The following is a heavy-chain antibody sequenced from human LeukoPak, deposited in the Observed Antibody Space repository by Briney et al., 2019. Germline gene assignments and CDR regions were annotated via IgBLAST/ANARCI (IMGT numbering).Heavy chain of an antibody. CDR1: GGSISSYY. CDR3: ARSYSSSWIDY. V-gene: IGHV4-59*01. Sequence: SETLSLTCTVSGGSISSYYWSWIRQPPGRGLEWIGYIYYSGNTNYNPSLKSRVTMSVDTSKNQSSLKLSSVTAADTAVYYCARSYSSSWIDYWGQGTLVTVSS. D-gene: IGHD6-13*01. CDR2: IYYSGNT. J-gene: IGHJ4*02.